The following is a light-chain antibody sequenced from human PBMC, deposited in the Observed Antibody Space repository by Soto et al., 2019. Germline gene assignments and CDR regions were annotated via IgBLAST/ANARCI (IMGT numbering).Light chain of an antibody. J-gene: IGKJ2*01. CDR2: DAS. CDR1: QSISSW. V-gene: IGKV1-5*01. Sequence: DIQMTQSPSTLSASVGDRVTITCRASQSISSWLAWYQQKPGKVLKLLIYDASSLESGDPSRFSGSGSGTEFTLTISSLQPDDFATYYCQQYNSYSYTFGQGTKLEIK. CDR3: QQYNSYSYT.